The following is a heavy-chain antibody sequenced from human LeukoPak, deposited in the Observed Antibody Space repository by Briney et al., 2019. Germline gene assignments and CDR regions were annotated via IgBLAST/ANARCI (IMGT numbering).Heavy chain of an antibody. J-gene: IGHJ5*02. CDR2: ISAYNGNT. Sequence: ASVKVSCKASGYTFTSYGISWVRQAPGQGLEWMGWISAYNGNTNYAQKLQGRVTMTTDTSTSTAYMELRSLRSDDTAVYYCARKDYGDYGYNWFDPWGQGTLVTVSS. D-gene: IGHD4-17*01. CDR1: GYTFTSYG. CDR3: ARKDYGDYGYNWFDP. V-gene: IGHV1-18*01.